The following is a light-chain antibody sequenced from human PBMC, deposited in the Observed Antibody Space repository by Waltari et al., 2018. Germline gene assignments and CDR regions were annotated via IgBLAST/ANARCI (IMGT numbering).Light chain of an antibody. J-gene: IGKJ1*01. Sequence: DIVMTQSPDSLAVSLGERATINSRSSQSVYTSYNKNDLAWYQQKPGQPPKLLIYWASTRESGVPDRFSGSGSGTDFTLTISSLQAEDVAVYYCHQYYEVPWTFGQGTKVEI. V-gene: IGKV4-1*01. CDR3: HQYYEVPWT. CDR1: QSVYTSYNKND. CDR2: WAS.